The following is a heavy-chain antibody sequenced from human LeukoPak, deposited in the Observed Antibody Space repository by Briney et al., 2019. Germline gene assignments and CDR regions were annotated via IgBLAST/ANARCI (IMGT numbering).Heavy chain of an antibody. CDR2: ISSSSSYI. V-gene: IGHV3-21*01. J-gene: IGHJ4*02. CDR3: ARVVAAAGSFDY. Sequence: GGSLRLSCAASGFTFSSYSMNWVRQAPGKGLEWVSSISSSSSYIYYADSVKGRFTISRDNAKNSLYLQMNSLRAEDTAVYYCARVVAAAGSFDYWGQGTLVTVSS. CDR1: GFTFSSYS. D-gene: IGHD6-13*01.